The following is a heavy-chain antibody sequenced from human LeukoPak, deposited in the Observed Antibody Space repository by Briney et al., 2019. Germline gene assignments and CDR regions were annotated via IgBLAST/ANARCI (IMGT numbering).Heavy chain of an antibody. CDR2: INPSGGST. J-gene: IGHJ4*02. CDR1: GDIFSGYY. D-gene: IGHD6-6*01. Sequence: ASVKVSCKASGDIFSGYYMHWVRQAPGQGLEWMGIINPSGGSTSYAQKFQGRVTMTRDTSTSTVYMELSSLRSEDTAVYYCARDRQEGFDYWGQGTLVTVSS. CDR3: ARDRQEGFDY. V-gene: IGHV1-46*01.